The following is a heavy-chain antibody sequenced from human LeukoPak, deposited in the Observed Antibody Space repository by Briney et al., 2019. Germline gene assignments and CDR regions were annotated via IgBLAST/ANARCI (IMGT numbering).Heavy chain of an antibody. Sequence: GASVKVSCKASGGTFSSYAISWVRQAPGQGLEWMGGIIPIFGTANYAQKFQGRVTITTDESTSTAYMDLSSLRSEDTAVYYCARDFRDGYNSHFYWGQGTLVTVSS. D-gene: IGHD5-24*01. CDR1: GGTFSSYA. J-gene: IGHJ4*02. CDR2: IIPIFGTA. CDR3: ARDFRDGYNSHFY. V-gene: IGHV1-69*05.